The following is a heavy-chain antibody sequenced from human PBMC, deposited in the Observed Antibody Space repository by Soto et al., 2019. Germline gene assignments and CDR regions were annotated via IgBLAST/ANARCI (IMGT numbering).Heavy chain of an antibody. CDR2: ISSSGTYI. CDR3: VRAGHVFDVHYYGMDL. D-gene: IGHD3-10*01. V-gene: IGHV3-21*01. J-gene: IGHJ6*02. CDR1: VFTFNDYS. Sequence: RRLSCEASVFTFNDYSMDWVRQAPEKGLEWVSSISSSGTYIYYADSVKGRFAISRDNANNVMYLQMDTLRAEDTAVYYCVRAGHVFDVHYYGMDLWGQGTTVTVSS.